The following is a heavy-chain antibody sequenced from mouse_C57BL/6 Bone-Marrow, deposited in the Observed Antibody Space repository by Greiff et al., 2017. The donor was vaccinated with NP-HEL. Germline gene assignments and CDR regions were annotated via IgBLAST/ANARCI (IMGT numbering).Heavy chain of an antibody. V-gene: IGHV14-3*01. D-gene: IGHD1-1*01. CDR3: ARNYYYGSIHSDD. Sequence: VQLQQSVAELVRPGASVKLSCTSSGFYIKNTYMHWVKQSPEQGLEWIGRIDPANGNTKYAPKFQGKATITADTSSNTAYLQSSSRTSEDTAIDYCARNYYYGSIHSDDWGQGTTLTVSS. J-gene: IGHJ2*01. CDR1: GFYIKNTY. CDR2: IDPANGNT.